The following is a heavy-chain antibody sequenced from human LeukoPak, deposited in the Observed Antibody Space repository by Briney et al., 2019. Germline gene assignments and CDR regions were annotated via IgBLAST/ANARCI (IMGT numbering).Heavy chain of an antibody. CDR2: ISSSGSTI. D-gene: IGHD4-17*01. CDR1: GFTFSSYW. V-gene: IGHV3-48*04. Sequence: GGSLRLSCAASGFTFSSYWMSWVRQAPGKGLEWVSYISSSGSTIYYADSVKGRFTISRDNAKNSLYLQMNSLRAEDTAVYYCARDYYGDRFDYWGQGTLVTVSS. CDR3: ARDYYGDRFDY. J-gene: IGHJ4*02.